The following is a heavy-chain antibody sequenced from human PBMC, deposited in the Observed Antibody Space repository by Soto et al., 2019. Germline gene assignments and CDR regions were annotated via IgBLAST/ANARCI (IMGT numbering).Heavy chain of an antibody. V-gene: IGHV3-33*01. D-gene: IGHD6-19*01. CDR1: GFTFSSYG. CDR2: IWYDGSNK. CDR3: ARGFIAVAGHIDY. J-gene: IGHJ4*02. Sequence: GGSLRLSCAASGFTFSSYGMHWVRQAPGKGLKWVAVIWYDGSNKYYADSVKGRFTISRDNSKNTLYLQMNSLRAEDTAVYYCARGFIAVAGHIDYWGQGTLVTVSS.